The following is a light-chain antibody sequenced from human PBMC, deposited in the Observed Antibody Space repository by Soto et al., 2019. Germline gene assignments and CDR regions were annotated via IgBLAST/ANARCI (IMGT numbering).Light chain of an antibody. CDR1: QSINRF. J-gene: IGKJ3*01. CDR2: AAS. V-gene: IGKV1-39*01. Sequence: DIQMTQSPSSLSASVGDRVTITCRASQSINRFLNWYQQKPGEAPKLLIYAASTLQSGVPSRFSGSGSGTDFTLTISSLQPEDFATYYCQQLDSYVFTFGPGTKVDIK. CDR3: QQLDSYVFT.